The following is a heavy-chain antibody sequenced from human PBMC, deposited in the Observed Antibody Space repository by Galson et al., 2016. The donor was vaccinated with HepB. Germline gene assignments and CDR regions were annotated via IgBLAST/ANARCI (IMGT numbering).Heavy chain of an antibody. J-gene: IGHJ6*02. Sequence: SETLSLTCAVYGGSFSGNSWTWIRQSPGKGLEWIGDINYSGSTNYNPSLKSRVSISVDTSKKQFSLVLSSVTAADTAGYYCARSHTSGSYEGDYTYYDMDAWGQGTRSPSP. CDR3: ARSHTSGSYEGDYTYYDMDA. CDR1: GGSFSGNS. CDR2: INYSGST. V-gene: IGHV4-34*01. D-gene: IGHD3-10*01.